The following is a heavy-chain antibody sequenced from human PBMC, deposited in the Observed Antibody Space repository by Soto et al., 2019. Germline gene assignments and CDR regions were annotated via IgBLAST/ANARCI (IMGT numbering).Heavy chain of an antibody. J-gene: IGHJ4*02. V-gene: IGHV3-30-3*01. D-gene: IGHD6-19*01. CDR1: GFTFSSYA. Sequence: GGSLRLSCAASGFTFSSYAMHWVRQAPGKGLEWVAVISYDGSNKYYADSVKGRFTISRDNSKNTLYLQMNSLRAEDTAVYYCAREGIAVFPPTPLKTNALKYWGRGTLVTVSS. CDR3: AREGIAVFPPTPLKTNALKY. CDR2: ISYDGSNK.